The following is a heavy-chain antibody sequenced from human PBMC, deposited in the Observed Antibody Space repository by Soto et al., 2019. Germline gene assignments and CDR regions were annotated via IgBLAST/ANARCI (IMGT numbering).Heavy chain of an antibody. CDR2: INHSGST. V-gene: IGHV4-34*01. CDR1: VGSFSGYY. J-gene: IGHJ6*02. CDR3: AREGGPTGTTGTTDYGMDV. D-gene: IGHD1-1*01. Sequence: SETLSLTCAVYVGSFSGYYWSWIRQPPGKGLEWIGEINHSGSTNYNPSLKSRVTISVDTSKNQFSLKLSSVTAADTAVYYCAREGGPTGTTGTTDYGMDVWGQGTTVTVSS.